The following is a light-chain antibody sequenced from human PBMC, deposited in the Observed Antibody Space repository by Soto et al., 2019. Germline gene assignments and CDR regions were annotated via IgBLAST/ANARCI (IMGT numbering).Light chain of an antibody. CDR3: QQYNNWPPIT. Sequence: EIMMTQSPATLFVSAGERATLSCRASQSVSNNLAWYQQKPGQAPRLLIYYASTRATGIPARFSGSGSGTEFTLTISSLQSEDFALYYCQQYNNWPPITFGQGTRLEIK. J-gene: IGKJ5*01. CDR1: QSVSNN. V-gene: IGKV3-15*01. CDR2: YAS.